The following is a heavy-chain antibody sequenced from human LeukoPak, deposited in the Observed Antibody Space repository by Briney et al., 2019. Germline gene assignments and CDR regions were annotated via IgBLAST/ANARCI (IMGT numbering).Heavy chain of an antibody. D-gene: IGHD1-26*01. CDR3: ARRVGATFFYYYYMDV. Sequence: GGSLRLSCAASGFTFSSYSMNWVRQAPGKGLEWVSYISSSSSTIYYADSVKGRFTISRDNAKNSLYLQMNSLRAEDTAVYYCARRVGATFFYYYYMDVWGKGTTVTVSS. V-gene: IGHV3-48*01. CDR2: ISSSSSTI. J-gene: IGHJ6*03. CDR1: GFTFSSYS.